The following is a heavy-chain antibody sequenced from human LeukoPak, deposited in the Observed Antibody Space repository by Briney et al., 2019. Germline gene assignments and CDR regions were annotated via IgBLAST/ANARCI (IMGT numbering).Heavy chain of an antibody. J-gene: IGHJ6*03. Sequence: GGSLRLSCAASGFTFSSYEMNWVRQAPGKGLEWVSYISSSGSTIYYADSVKGRFTISRDNAKNSLYLQMNSLRAEDTAVYYCARDSKDSSSWDYMDVWGKGTTVTVSS. D-gene: IGHD6-13*01. CDR1: GFTFSSYE. CDR3: ARDSKDSSSWDYMDV. CDR2: ISSSGSTI. V-gene: IGHV3-48*03.